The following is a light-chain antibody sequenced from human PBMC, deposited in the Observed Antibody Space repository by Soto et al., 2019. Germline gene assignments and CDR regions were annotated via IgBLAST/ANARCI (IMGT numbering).Light chain of an antibody. CDR3: QSYDSDFVV. V-gene: IGLV6-57*04. J-gene: IGLJ2*01. CDR1: SGSIANNY. Sequence: NFMLTQPHSVSESPGKTLSISCTRSSGSIANNYVQWYQQRPGSAPTTVIYENNQRHSGVPDRFSGSTDGSSNSASLTISGLQPEDEADYDGQSYDSDFVVVGGGTKLTVL. CDR2: ENN.